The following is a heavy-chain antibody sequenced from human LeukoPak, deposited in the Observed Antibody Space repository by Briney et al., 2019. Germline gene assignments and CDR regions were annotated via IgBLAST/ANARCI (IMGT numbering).Heavy chain of an antibody. J-gene: IGHJ5*02. CDR3: ARISMTVATS. V-gene: IGHV4-34*01. Sequence: SETLSLTCAVYGGSFSGYYWSWIRQPPGKGLEWIGNIYYSGTTYYNPSLKSRVTISVDTAKNQFSLKLSSVTAADTAVYHCARISMTVATSWGQGTLVTVSS. CDR2: IYYSGTT. CDR1: GGSFSGYY. D-gene: IGHD3-22*01.